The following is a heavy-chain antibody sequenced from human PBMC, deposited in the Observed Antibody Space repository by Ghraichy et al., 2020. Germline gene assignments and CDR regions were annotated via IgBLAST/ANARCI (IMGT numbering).Heavy chain of an antibody. J-gene: IGHJ4*02. CDR1: GFTFSSSA. V-gene: IGHV3-23*01. Sequence: GGPLRLSCVASGFTFSSSAMTWVRQAPGKGLEWVTAISGGGGITDYADSVKGRFTISRDNSKNTLYLQMNSLRAEDTAVYYCAKQSSDSSYYTFIDFWGQGALVTVSS. CDR3: AKQSSDSSYYTFIDF. CDR2: ISGGGGIT. D-gene: IGHD3-22*01.